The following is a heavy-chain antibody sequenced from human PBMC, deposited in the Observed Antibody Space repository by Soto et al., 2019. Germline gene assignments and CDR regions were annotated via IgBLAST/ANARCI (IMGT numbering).Heavy chain of an antibody. J-gene: IGHJ5*02. Sequence: VASVKVSCKAFGYTFTGYYIHWVRQAPGQGLEWMAYIDPNSGATKYAQKFQGLVTLTRDTSIRTAYMELTSLRSDDTAVYYCARGGGTIFAPLPWGQGTLVTVSS. CDR2: IDPNSGAT. V-gene: IGHV1-2*04. D-gene: IGHD1-1*01. CDR1: GYTFTGYY. CDR3: ARGGGTIFAPLP.